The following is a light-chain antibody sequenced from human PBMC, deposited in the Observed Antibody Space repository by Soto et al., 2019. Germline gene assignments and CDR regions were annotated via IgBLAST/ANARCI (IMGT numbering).Light chain of an antibody. CDR3: QQYGNSTPFT. Sequence: EIVLTPYPGTLSLSPGERGTLSCWASQSINNNFLTWYQQKPCQAPRLLMYGASSRATGDTDRFSGGGSETEFTLTISILEPEDFPVYYCQQYGNSTPFTFGPGTKGDI. CDR2: GAS. V-gene: IGKV3-20*01. CDR1: QSINNNF. J-gene: IGKJ3*01.